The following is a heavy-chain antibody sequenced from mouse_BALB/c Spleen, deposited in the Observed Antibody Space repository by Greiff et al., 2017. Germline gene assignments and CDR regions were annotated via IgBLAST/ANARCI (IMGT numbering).Heavy chain of an antibody. CDR3: ARQLGQYFDV. V-gene: IGHV1-69*02. CDR1: GYTFTSYW. D-gene: IGHD4-1*02. J-gene: IGHJ1*01. CDR2: IDPSDSYT. Sequence: QVQLQQPGAELVKPGASVKLSCKASGYTFTSYWMHWVKQRPGQGLEWIGEIDPSDSYTNYNQKFKGKATLTVDKSSSTAYMQISSLTSEDSAVYFCARQLGQYFDVWGAGTTVTVSS.